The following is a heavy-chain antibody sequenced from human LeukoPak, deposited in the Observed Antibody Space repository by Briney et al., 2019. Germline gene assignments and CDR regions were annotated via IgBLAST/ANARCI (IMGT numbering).Heavy chain of an antibody. CDR1: GFTFNDAW. D-gene: IGHD2/OR15-2a*01. CDR2: ISGNGDNT. CDR3: VKLSPYGNMAY. J-gene: IGHJ4*02. Sequence: GGSLRLSCAASGFTFNDAWMNWVRQAPGKGLEWVSAISGNGDNTYYADSVKGRFTISRDNSKNTLYLQMNSLRVEDTAVYYCVKLSPYGNMAYWGQGTLVTVSS. V-gene: IGHV3-23*01.